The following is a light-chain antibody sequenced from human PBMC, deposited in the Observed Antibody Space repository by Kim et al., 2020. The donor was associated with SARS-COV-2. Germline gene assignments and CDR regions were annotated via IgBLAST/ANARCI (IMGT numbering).Light chain of an antibody. V-gene: IGLV2-14*04. Sequence: GQTGTLSCTGTSSDVGGYIHVSWYQQHPGKAPQLIIYDVKRRPSGASDRFSGSKSANTASLTISGLQAEDEAEYYCSSFTSIGTWVFGGGTQLTVL. J-gene: IGLJ3*02. CDR2: DVK. CDR1: SSDVGGYIH. CDR3: SSFTSIGTWV.